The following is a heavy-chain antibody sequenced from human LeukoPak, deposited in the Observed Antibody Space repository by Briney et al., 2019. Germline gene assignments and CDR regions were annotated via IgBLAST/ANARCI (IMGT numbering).Heavy chain of an antibody. D-gene: IGHD3-10*01. J-gene: IGHJ4*02. V-gene: IGHV3-7*01. CDR1: GFTFSDFW. CDR3: AREAPGPFTGFGELFDY. Sequence: PGGSLRLSCAASGFTFSDFWMSWVRQAPGKGLEWVANIKKDGSEKYYVDSVEGRFTISRDNAKNSLYLQMSSLRAEDTAVYYCAREAPGPFTGFGELFDYWGQGTLVTVSS. CDR2: IKKDGSEK.